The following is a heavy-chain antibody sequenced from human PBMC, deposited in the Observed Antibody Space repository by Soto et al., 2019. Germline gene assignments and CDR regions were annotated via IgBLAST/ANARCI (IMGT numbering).Heavy chain of an antibody. CDR2: MNPNSGNT. D-gene: IGHD3-3*01. CDR3: ARGITIFGVVPG. CDR1: GYTFTSYD. Sequence: QVQLVQSGAEVKKPGASVKVSCKASGYTFTSYDINWVRQATGQGLEWMGWMNPNSGNTGYAQKFQGRVTMTRNTSISTAYMELSSLRSEDTAVDYGARGITIFGVVPGWGQGTLVTVSS. V-gene: IGHV1-8*01. J-gene: IGHJ4*02.